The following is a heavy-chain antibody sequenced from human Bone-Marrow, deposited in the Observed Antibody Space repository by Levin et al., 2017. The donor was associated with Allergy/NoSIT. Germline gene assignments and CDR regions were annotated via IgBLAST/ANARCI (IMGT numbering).Heavy chain of an antibody. Sequence: GGSLRLSCAASGFTFSRYSMNWVRQAPGRGLEWVSYISRSSSTISYADSVKGRFTISRDNAKNSLYLQMNSLRDEDTAVYYCARPDCSGTSCYYFLDAWGQGTLVTVSS. V-gene: IGHV3-48*02. CDR2: ISRSSSTI. D-gene: IGHD2-2*01. CDR3: ARPDCSGTSCYYFLDA. CDR1: GFTFSRYS. J-gene: IGHJ5*02.